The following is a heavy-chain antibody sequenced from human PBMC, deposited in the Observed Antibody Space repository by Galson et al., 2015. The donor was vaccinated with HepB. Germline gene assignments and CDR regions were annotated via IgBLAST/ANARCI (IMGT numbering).Heavy chain of an antibody. V-gene: IGHV3-30*02. CDR3: ARDWVGATSATPDY. CDR1: GFTFSSYI. D-gene: IGHD1-26*01. CDR2: IRYDGSIK. Sequence: SLRLSCAASGFTFSSYIMNWVRQTPGKGLEWVAYIRYDGSIKYYADSVKGRFTISRDSSKNTLYLQMNSLRVEDTAVYYCARDWVGATSATPDYWGQGTLVTVSS. J-gene: IGHJ4*02.